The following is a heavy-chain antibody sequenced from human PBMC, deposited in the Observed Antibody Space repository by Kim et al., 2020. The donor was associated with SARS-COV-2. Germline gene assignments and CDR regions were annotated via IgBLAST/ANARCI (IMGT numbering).Heavy chain of an antibody. CDR2: INHSGST. CDR3: ARRPPVAPTDY. CDR1: GGSFSGYY. V-gene: IGHV4-34*01. D-gene: IGHD2-21*01. Sequence: SETLSLTCAVYGGSFSGYYWSWIRQPPGKGLEWIGEINHSGSTNYNPSLKSRVTISVDTSKNQFSLKLSSVTAADTAVYYCARRPPVAPTDYWGQGTLVTVSS. J-gene: IGHJ4*02.